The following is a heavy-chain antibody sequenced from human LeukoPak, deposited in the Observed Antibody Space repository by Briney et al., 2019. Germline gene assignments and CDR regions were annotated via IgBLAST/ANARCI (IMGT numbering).Heavy chain of an antibody. CDR1: GYSFTSHW. V-gene: IGHV5-51*01. D-gene: IGHD3-3*01. J-gene: IGHJ4*02. Sequence: GESLKISCKVSGYSFTSHWIAWVRQMPGRGLEWMGVVYPDDSDTIYDPSFQGQVTISADNSISTAYLQWSSLKASDTAMYYCARHYYDFWSGYYGYWGQGTLVTVSS. CDR2: VYPDDSDT. CDR3: ARHYYDFWSGYYGY.